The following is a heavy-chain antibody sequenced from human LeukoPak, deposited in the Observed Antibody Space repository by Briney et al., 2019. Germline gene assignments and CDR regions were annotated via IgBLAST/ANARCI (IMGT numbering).Heavy chain of an antibody. D-gene: IGHD1-26*01. CDR1: GYTFTGYY. CDR3: ARSLGGSYSD. CDR2: INPNSGNT. Sequence: GASVKVSCKASGYTFTGYYMHWVRQAPGQGLEWMGRINPNSGNTGYAQKFQGRVTTTRNTSISTAYMELSSLRSEDTAVYYCARSLGGSYSDWGQGTLVTVSS. V-gene: IGHV1-8*02. J-gene: IGHJ4*02.